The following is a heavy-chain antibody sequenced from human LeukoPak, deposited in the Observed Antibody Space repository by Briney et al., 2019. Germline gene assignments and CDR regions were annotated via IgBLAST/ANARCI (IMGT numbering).Heavy chain of an antibody. J-gene: IGHJ3*02. CDR2: IYYSGST. V-gene: IGHV4-31*03. D-gene: IGHD3-3*01. Sequence: SETLSLTCTVSGGSTSSGGFHWSWIRQHPGKGLECIGYIYYSGSTYYNPSLKSRVIISVDTSKNQFSPKLSSVTAADTAVYYCARAGYYDFWSGYLYAFDIWGQGTMVTVSS. CDR1: GGSTSSGGFH. CDR3: ARAGYYDFWSGYLYAFDI.